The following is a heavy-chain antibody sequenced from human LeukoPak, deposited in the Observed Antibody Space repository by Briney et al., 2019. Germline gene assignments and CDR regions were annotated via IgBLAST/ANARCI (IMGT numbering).Heavy chain of an antibody. Sequence: QPGGSLRLSCAASGIVFSNTATNWARPSPGRGLEWVSAISGGGERTFYADSVKGRFTISRDNSKNMVYLQMNSLRADDTAIYYCGKDGGQYSSGPEFDPRGQGALVTVSS. CDR2: ISGGGERT. D-gene: IGHD6-19*01. V-gene: IGHV3-23*01. CDR3: GKDGGQYSSGPEFDP. CDR1: GIVFSNTA. J-gene: IGHJ5*02.